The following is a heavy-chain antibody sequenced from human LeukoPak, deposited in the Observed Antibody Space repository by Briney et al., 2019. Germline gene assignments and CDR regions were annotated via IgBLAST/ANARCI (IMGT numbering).Heavy chain of an antibody. CDR1: GFTFSSYA. V-gene: IGHV3-30-3*01. CDR2: ISYDGSNK. J-gene: IGHJ4*02. Sequence: GGSLRLSCAASGFTFSSYAMHWVRQAPGKGLEWVAVISYDGSNKYYADSVKGRFTISGDNSKNTLYLQMNSLRAEDTAVYYCARGRIAAAALDYWGQGTLVTVSS. CDR3: ARGRIAAAALDY. D-gene: IGHD6-13*01.